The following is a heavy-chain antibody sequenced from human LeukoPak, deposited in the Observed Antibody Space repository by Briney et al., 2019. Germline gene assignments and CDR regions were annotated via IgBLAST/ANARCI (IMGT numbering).Heavy chain of an antibody. Sequence: SVKVSCKASGGTFSSYAISWVRQAPGQGLEWMGRIIPIFGTANHAQKFQGRVTITTDESTSTAYMELSSLRSEDAAVYYCASVAAAQEGYYYYMDVWGKGTTVTVSS. CDR3: ASVAAAQEGYYYYMDV. D-gene: IGHD6-13*01. V-gene: IGHV1-69*05. CDR2: IIPIFGTA. J-gene: IGHJ6*03. CDR1: GGTFSSYA.